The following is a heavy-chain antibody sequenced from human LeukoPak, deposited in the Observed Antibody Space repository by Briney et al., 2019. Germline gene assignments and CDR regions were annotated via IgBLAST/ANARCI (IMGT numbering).Heavy chain of an antibody. V-gene: IGHV1-2*02. J-gene: IGHJ4*02. D-gene: IGHD3-22*01. CDR3: AKQYATRGYLVGFDF. CDR2: INPDGDVS. CDR1: GYSFTGYY. Sequence: ASMKVSCKASGYSFTGYYINWVRQAPGQGLEWMGWINPDGDVSKSAQKFQGRVTMTRDTSISTAYMELSRLTSDDTAVYYCAKQYATRGYLVGFDFWGQGSLVTVSS.